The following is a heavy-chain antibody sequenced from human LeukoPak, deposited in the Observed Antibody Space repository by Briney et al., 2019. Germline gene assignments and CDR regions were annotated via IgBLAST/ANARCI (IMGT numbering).Heavy chain of an antibody. CDR2: ISGSGAAT. D-gene: IGHD1-26*01. V-gene: IGHV3-23*01. CDR3: ARGGYSGTYYFDY. CDR1: GFTFSNYA. Sequence: GGSLRLSCAASGFTFSNYAMNWVRQAPGKGLEWVSAISGSGAATFNADSVKGRFTISRDNSKSTLYLQMNSLTAEDTAVYYCARGGYSGTYYFDYWGQGTLVTVSS. J-gene: IGHJ4*02.